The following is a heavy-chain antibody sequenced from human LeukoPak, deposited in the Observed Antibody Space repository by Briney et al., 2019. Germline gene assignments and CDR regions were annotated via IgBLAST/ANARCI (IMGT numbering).Heavy chain of an antibody. V-gene: IGHV3-30*02. CDR2: IRKDGNNE. J-gene: IGHJ4*02. CDR1: GSTFNAYA. Sequence: PGGSLRLSCAASGSTFNAYAIHWVRQAPGKGLEWVAFIRKDGNNENYADSVKGRFTISRDNSKNTLYLQMNSLQTEDTAVYYCAKDRGDYPPYFDYWGQGTLVTVSS. CDR3: AKDRGDYPPYFDY. D-gene: IGHD2-21*02.